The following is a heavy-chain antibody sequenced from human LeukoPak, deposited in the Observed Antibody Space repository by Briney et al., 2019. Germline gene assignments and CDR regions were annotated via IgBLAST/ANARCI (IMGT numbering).Heavy chain of an antibody. D-gene: IGHD6-19*01. CDR3: ATDKGTAVAGTWFDP. J-gene: IGHJ5*02. V-gene: IGHV4-61*02. Sequence: SETLSLTCTVSGGSISSGSYYWSWIRQPAGKGLEWIGRIYTSGSTNYNPSLKSRVSISVDTSKNQFSLKLSSVTVADTAVYYCATDKGTAVAGTWFDPWGQGTLVTVSS. CDR2: IYTSGST. CDR1: GGSISSGSYY.